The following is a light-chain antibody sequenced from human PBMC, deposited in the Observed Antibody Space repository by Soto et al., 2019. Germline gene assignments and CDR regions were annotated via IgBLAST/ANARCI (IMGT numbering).Light chain of an antibody. CDR2: AAS. CDR1: QGIRND. V-gene: IGKV1-6*01. J-gene: IGKJ5*01. Sequence: AIQMTQSPSSLSASVGDRVTITCRASQGIRNDLGWYQQKPGKARKLLIYAASSLQSGVPSRFSGSGSGTDFTLTISSLQPEDFAVYYCKQYDNSPIPFGQGTRLEIK. CDR3: KQYDNSPIP.